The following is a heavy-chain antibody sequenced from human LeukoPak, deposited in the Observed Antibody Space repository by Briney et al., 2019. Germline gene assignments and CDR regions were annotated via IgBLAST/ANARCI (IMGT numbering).Heavy chain of an antibody. CDR2: IRSKANSYAT. V-gene: IGHV3-73*01. J-gene: IGHJ6*03. CDR1: GFTFSGSA. Sequence: GGSLRLSCAASGFTFSGSAMHWVRQASGKGLEWVGRIRSKANSYATAYAASVKGRFTISRDDSKNTAYLQMNSLKTEDTAVYYCTRHEDRDFGSSWCSPYYYYMDVWGKGTTVTVSS. D-gene: IGHD6-13*01. CDR3: TRHEDRDFGSSWCSPYYYYMDV.